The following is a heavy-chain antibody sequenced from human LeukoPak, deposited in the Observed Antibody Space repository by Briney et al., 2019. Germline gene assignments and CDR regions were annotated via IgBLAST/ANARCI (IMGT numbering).Heavy chain of an antibody. Sequence: SVKVSCKASGGTFSSYAISWVRQAPGQGLEWMGGIFPIFGTANYAQKFQGRVTSYADKSTSTAYRELSSLRSEDTAVYYCVSGLKDYVWGSDYYFDYWGQGTLVTVSS. V-gene: IGHV1-69*06. CDR1: GGTFSSYA. CDR2: IFPIFGTA. D-gene: IGHD3-16*01. CDR3: VSGLKDYVWGSDYYFDY. J-gene: IGHJ4*02.